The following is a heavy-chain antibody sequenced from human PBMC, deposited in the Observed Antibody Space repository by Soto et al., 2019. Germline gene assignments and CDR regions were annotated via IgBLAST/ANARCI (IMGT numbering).Heavy chain of an antibody. V-gene: IGHV1-8*01. CDR3: ARVIFTLVRGVRSEDYHY. J-gene: IGHJ4*02. Sequence: QVQLVQSGAEVKKPGASVKVSCKASGYTFREYDINWVRQATGQGLEWMGWMNPNSGDTGYAQKFQGRLTMTRNTATSTPDMEPSSLRSEDTAVYYCARVIFTLVRGVRSEDYHYWGQGTLVTVSS. CDR2: MNPNSGDT. D-gene: IGHD3-10*01. CDR1: GYTFREYD.